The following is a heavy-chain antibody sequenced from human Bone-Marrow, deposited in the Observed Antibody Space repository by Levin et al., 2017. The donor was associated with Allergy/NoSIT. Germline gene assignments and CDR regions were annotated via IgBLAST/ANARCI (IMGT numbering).Heavy chain of an antibody. CDR3: AKPYDPYDSAGYYYNYAFDI. D-gene: IGHD3-22*01. J-gene: IGHJ3*02. Sequence: GGSLRLSCEASGFTFSSYGMHWVRQAPGKGLEWVAVISDDGRSQYYTDSVKGRFTISRDSSRHTLFLQMNSLRADDTAVYYCAKPYDPYDSAGYYYNYAFDIWGQGTEVTVSS. CDR2: ISDDGRSQ. CDR1: GFTFSSYG. V-gene: IGHV3-30*18.